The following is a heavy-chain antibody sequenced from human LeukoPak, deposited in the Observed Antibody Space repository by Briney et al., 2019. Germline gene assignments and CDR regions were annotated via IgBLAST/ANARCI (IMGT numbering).Heavy chain of an antibody. D-gene: IGHD3-3*01. CDR3: ARDREERFLEWLLWHYYMDV. CDR1: GFTFSSYA. V-gene: IGHV3-7*01. J-gene: IGHJ6*03. Sequence: PGGSLRLSCAASGFTFSSYAMSWVRQAPGKGLEWVANIKQDGSEKYYVDSVKGRFTISRDNAKNSLYLQMNSLRAEDTAVYYCARDREERFLEWLLWHYYMDVWGKGTTVTVSS. CDR2: IKQDGSEK.